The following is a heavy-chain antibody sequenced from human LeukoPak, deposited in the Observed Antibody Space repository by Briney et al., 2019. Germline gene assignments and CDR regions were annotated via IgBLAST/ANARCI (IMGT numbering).Heavy chain of an antibody. Sequence: SVKVSCKASGGTFSSYAISWVRQAPGQGLEWMGGIIPIFGTANYAQKFQGRVTITTDESTSTAYMELSSLRSEDTAVYYCARSMYYYDSSGYYAFDYWGQGTLVTVSS. V-gene: IGHV1-69*05. CDR1: GGTFSSYA. CDR3: ARSMYYYDSSGYYAFDY. CDR2: IIPIFGTA. D-gene: IGHD3-22*01. J-gene: IGHJ4*02.